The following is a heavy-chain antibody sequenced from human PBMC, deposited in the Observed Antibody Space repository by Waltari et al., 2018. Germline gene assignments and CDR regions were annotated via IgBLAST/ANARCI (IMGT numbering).Heavy chain of an antibody. Sequence: QVQLQESGPGLVKPSQTLSLTCTVSGGSISSGSYYWSWIRPPPGKGLEWIGYIYYSGSTNYNPSLKSRVTISVDTSKNQFSLKLSSVTAADTAVYYCARGLRRGSGSYYRFGWFDPWGQGTLVTVSS. V-gene: IGHV4-61*01. CDR1: GGSISSGSYY. D-gene: IGHD3-10*01. CDR3: ARGLRRGSGSYYRFGWFDP. CDR2: IYYSGST. J-gene: IGHJ5*02.